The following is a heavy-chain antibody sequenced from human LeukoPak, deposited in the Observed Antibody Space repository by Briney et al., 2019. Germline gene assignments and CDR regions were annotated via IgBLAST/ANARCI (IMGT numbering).Heavy chain of an antibody. CDR1: GGSISSSSYY. J-gene: IGHJ6*03. V-gene: IGHV4-39*01. CDR3: ARIDRELVQGVTRRFYYMDV. Sequence: KPSETLSLTCTVSGGSISSSSYYWGWIRQPPGKGLEWIGSIYYSGSTYYNPSLKSRVTISVDTSKNQFSLKLSSVTAADTAVYYCARIDRELVQGVTRRFYYMDVWGKGTTVTVSS. CDR2: IYYSGST. D-gene: IGHD3-10*01.